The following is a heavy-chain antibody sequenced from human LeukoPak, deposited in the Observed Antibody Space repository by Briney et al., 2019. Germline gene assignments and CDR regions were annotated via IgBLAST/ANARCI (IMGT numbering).Heavy chain of an antibody. CDR2: INPSNGDT. CDR3: ARSPIGASAY. CDR1: GYTFTDSY. Sequence: ASVKVSCKASGYTFTDSYIHWVRQAPAVGLQWMGWINPSNGDTHYAEVFQGRVTMTRDTSIRTAYMELTGLTTDDTAVYYCARSPIGASAYWGRGTLVTVSS. J-gene: IGHJ4*02. D-gene: IGHD3-10*01. V-gene: IGHV1-2*02.